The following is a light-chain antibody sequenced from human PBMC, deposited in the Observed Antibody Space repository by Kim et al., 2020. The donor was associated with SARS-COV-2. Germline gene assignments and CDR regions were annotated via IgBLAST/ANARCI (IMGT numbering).Light chain of an antibody. V-gene: IGKV1-39*01. CDR1: QSISSY. CDR3: QQSYSTPLT. CDR2: AAS. Sequence: ASVGDRVTITCRASQSISSYLDWYQQKPGKAPKLLIYAASSLQSGVPSRFSGSGSGTDFTLTISSLQPEDFATYYCQQSYSTPLTFGGGTKVDIK. J-gene: IGKJ4*01.